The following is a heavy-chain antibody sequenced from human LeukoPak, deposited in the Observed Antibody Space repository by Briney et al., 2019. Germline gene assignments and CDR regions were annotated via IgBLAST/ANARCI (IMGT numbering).Heavy chain of an antibody. CDR1: GGSISSYY. D-gene: IGHD5-24*01. CDR3: ARGGWLQDAFDI. V-gene: IGHV4-59*06. Sequence: SETLSLTCTVSGGSISSYYWSWIRQPAGKGLEWIGYNYHSGSTYYNPSLKSRVTISVDRSKNLFSLKLSSVTAADTAVYYCARGGWLQDAFDIWGQGTMVTVSS. J-gene: IGHJ3*02. CDR2: NYHSGST.